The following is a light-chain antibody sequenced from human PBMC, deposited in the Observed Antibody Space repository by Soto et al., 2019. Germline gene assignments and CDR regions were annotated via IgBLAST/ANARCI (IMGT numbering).Light chain of an antibody. CDR1: QSASSN. CDR2: VPS. CDR3: QQYNVLPLT. V-gene: IGKV3-15*01. J-gene: IGKJ4*01. Sequence: EIVMTQSPATLSVSPGERATLSCRSSQSASSNLAWYEQKPGQTPKLLIYVPSTRATGIPARFSCSGSGTEFTLTVSSLQSEDFAVYYCQQYNVLPLTFGGVTKVEFK.